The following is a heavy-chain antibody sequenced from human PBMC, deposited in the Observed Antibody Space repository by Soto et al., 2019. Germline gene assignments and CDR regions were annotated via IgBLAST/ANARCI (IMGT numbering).Heavy chain of an antibody. J-gene: IGHJ3*02. CDR1: GYTFTSYG. CDR2: ISAYNGNT. D-gene: IGHD3-10*01. CDR3: ARARIIYGPGSYTDALDI. V-gene: IGHV1-18*01. Sequence: SVKGSCKASGYTFTSYGTRWVRQASGEGLEGMGGISAYNGNTYYTDSVRGRFTISRDTAKNALHLQMNSLRDEDTAVYYRARARIIYGPGSYTDALDIWGQGTMVTV.